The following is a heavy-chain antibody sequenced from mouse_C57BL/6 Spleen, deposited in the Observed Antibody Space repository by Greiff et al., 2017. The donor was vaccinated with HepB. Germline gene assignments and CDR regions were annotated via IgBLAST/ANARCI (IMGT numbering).Heavy chain of an antibody. V-gene: IGHV1-64*01. CDR1: GYTFTSYW. J-gene: IGHJ1*03. CDR2: IHPNSGST. D-gene: IGHD1-1*01. Sequence: QVQLKQPGAELVKPGASVKLSCKASGYTFTSYWMHWVKQRPGQGLEWIGMIHPNSGSTNYNEKFKSKATLTVDKSSSTAYMQLSSLTSEDSAVYYCARGYYGSSPYWYFDVWGTGTTATVSS. CDR3: ARGYYGSSPYWYFDV.